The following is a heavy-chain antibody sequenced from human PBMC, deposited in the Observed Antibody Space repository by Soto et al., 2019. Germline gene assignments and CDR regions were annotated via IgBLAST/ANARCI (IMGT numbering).Heavy chain of an antibody. CDR3: ANDLQYYYYGMDV. D-gene: IGHD4-4*01. CDR2: ISGNGGST. CDR1: GFTFSSYA. J-gene: IGHJ6*02. Sequence: EVQLLESGGGLVQPGGSLRLSCAASGFTFSSYAMSWVRQAPGKGLELVSAISGNGGSTYYADSVKGRFTISRDNSQNTLYLQINSLRAGDTAVYYCANDLQYYYYGMDVWGQGSTLTVSS. V-gene: IGHV3-23*01.